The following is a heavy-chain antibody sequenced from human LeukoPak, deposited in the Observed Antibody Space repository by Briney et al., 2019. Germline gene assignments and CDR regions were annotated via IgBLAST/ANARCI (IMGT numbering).Heavy chain of an antibody. CDR2: ISSSSSTI. V-gene: IGHV3-48*01. CDR3: ARATSGSYGSDAFEI. D-gene: IGHD5-18*01. Sequence: GGSLRLSCAASKFTFRRYSMNWVRQAPGKGLERVSYISSSSSTIYYADSAKGRFTISRDNAKNSLYLQMNRLRAEDTAVYYCARATSGSYGSDAFEIWGQGTMVTVPS. J-gene: IGHJ3*02. CDR1: KFTFRRYS.